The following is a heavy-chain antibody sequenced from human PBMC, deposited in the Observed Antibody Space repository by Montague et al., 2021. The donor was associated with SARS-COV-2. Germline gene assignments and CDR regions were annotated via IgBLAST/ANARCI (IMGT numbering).Heavy chain of an antibody. Sequence: SETLSLTCAVTSGSLRNYYWSWIRQPPGKGLEWIGEIRLPGGSNYNPSLKGRVTISLGTSNNQVSLSLNSVAAADTAVYYCARAGSQRFFEFWGRGTLVTVSS. CDR3: ARAGSQRFFEF. CDR2: IRLPGGS. J-gene: IGHJ2*01. CDR1: SGSLRNYY. V-gene: IGHV4-34*01. D-gene: IGHD1-1*01.